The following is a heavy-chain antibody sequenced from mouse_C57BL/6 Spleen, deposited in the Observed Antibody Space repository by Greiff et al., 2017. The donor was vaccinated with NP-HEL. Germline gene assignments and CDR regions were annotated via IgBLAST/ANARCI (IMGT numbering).Heavy chain of an antibody. CDR3: VRKDSNYAMDY. CDR2: IWSGGST. V-gene: IGHV2-2*01. Sequence: VQLQQSGPGLVQPSQSLSITCTVSGFSLTSYGVHWVRQSPGKGLEWLGVIWSGGSTDYNAAFISRLSISKDNSKSQVFFKMNSLQADDTAIYYCVRKDSNYAMDYWGQGTSVTVSS. D-gene: IGHD2-5*01. CDR1: GFSLTSYG. J-gene: IGHJ4*01.